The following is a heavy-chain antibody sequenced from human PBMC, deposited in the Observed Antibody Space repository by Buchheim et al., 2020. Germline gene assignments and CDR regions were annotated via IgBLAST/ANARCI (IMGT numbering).Heavy chain of an antibody. CDR2: ISYDGSNK. Sequence: QVQLVESGGGVVQPGRSLRLSCAASGFTFSSYVMHWVRQAPGKGLEWVAVISYDGSNKYYADSVKGRFTISRDNSKNTLYLQMNSLRAEDTAVYYCAKDFIYMDYYDSTPGYWGQGTL. D-gene: IGHD3-22*01. V-gene: IGHV3-30*18. CDR3: AKDFIYMDYYDSTPGY. CDR1: GFTFSSYV. J-gene: IGHJ4*02.